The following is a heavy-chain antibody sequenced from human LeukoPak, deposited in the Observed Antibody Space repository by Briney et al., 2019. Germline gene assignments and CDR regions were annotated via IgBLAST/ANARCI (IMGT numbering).Heavy chain of an antibody. J-gene: IGHJ6*02. V-gene: IGHV4-34*01. CDR1: GGSISSYY. Sequence: SETLSLTCTVSGGSISSYYWSWIRQAPGKGLEWIGEIRHSGSTNYNPSLKGRVTVSVDTSKNQFSLRLTSVTAADTAVYYCARRGSWTYYYAMDVWGQGTTVTVSS. CDR2: IRHSGST. D-gene: IGHD6-13*01. CDR3: ARRGSWTYYYAMDV.